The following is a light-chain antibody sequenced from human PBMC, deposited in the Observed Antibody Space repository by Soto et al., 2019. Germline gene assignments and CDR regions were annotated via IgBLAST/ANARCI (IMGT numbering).Light chain of an antibody. Sequence: EVGLARSPAALSFSPGERATLSCRASQSVSSYLAWHQQKPGQAPRLLIYDASNRATGIPARLSGSGSGTDFTLTISSLEPEDFAVYYCQQRSNWPTFGGGTKVDNK. CDR1: QSVSSY. J-gene: IGKJ4*01. V-gene: IGKV3-11*01. CDR2: DAS. CDR3: QQRSNWPT.